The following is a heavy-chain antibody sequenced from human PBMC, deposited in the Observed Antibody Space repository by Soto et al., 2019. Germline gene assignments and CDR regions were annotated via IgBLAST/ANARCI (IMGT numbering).Heavy chain of an antibody. CDR2: INHSGST. J-gene: IGHJ4*02. Sequence: NPSETLSLTCAVYGGPFSGYYWSWIRQPPGKGLEWIGEINHSGSTNYNPSLKSRVTISVDTSKNQFSLKLSSVTAADTAVYYCARVYSVIKYYRGAHSIDYWGQGTLVTVSS. D-gene: IGHD2-21*01. V-gene: IGHV4-34*01. CDR3: ARVYSVIKYYRGAHSIDY. CDR1: GGPFSGYY.